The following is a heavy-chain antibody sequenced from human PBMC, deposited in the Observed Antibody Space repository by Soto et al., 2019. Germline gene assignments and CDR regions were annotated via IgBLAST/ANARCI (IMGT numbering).Heavy chain of an antibody. D-gene: IGHD3-16*01. CDR1: GFTFSSYG. CDR2: ISYDGSNK. J-gene: IGHJ6*02. CDR3: AKRSHAWGYYGMDV. V-gene: IGHV3-30*18. Sequence: PGGSLRLSCAASGFTFSSYGMHWVRQAPGKGLEWVAVISYDGSNKYYADSVKGRFTISRDNSKNTLYLQMNSLRAEDTAVYYCAKRSHAWGYYGMDVWGQGTTVTVSS.